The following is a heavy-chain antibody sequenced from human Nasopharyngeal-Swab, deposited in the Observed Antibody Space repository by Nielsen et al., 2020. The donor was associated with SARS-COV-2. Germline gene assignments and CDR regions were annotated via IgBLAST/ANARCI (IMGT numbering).Heavy chain of an antibody. V-gene: IGHV1-46*02. CDR3: ARRGRCSGSSCDMDV. D-gene: IGHD2-2*01. CDR2: INPGSGGT. CDR1: GHTFNNYY. J-gene: IGHJ6*02. Sequence: ASVKVFCKASGHTFNNYYIHWVRQAPGQGLEWMGMINPGSGGTTYAQKFQGRVTMTRDTSTSTVFMDLSSLRSEDTAVYYCARRGRCSGSSCDMDVWGQGTTVTVSS.